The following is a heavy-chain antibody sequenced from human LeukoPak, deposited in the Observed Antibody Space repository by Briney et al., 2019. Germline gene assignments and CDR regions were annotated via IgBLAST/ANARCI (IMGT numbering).Heavy chain of an antibody. D-gene: IGHD6-13*01. J-gene: IGHJ4*02. CDR3: AADGYSSSWYFDY. Sequence: SVKVSCEASGFTFTSSAMQWVRQARGQRLEWIGWIVVGSGNTNYAQKFQERVTITRDMSTSTAYMELSSLRSEDTAVYYCAADGYSSSWYFDYWGQGTLVTVSS. CDR2: IVVGSGNT. V-gene: IGHV1-58*02. CDR1: GFTFTSSA.